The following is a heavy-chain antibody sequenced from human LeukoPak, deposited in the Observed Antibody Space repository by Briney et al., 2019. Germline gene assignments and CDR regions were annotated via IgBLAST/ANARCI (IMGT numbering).Heavy chain of an antibody. D-gene: IGHD6-19*01. J-gene: IGHJ4*02. CDR3: ARGHSSGWYNIDY. Sequence: PGGSLRLSCAASGFTFSSYAMHWVRQAPGKGLEWVAVISYDGSNKYYADSVKGRFTISRDNSKNTLYLQMNSLRAEDTAVCYCARGHSSGWYNIDYWGQGTLVTVSS. V-gene: IGHV3-30-3*01. CDR1: GFTFSSYA. CDR2: ISYDGSNK.